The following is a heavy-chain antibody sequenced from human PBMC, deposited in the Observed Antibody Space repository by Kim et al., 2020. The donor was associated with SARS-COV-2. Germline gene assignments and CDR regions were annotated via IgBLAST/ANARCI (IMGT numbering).Heavy chain of an antibody. Sequence: YAESVEGRIPSSRDNSKNTLYLQMNSLRAEDTAVYYCAKGRYRRWNWFDPWGQGTLVTVSS. V-gene: IGHV3-30-3*02. D-gene: IGHD1-1*01. J-gene: IGHJ5*02. CDR3: AKGRYRRWNWFDP.